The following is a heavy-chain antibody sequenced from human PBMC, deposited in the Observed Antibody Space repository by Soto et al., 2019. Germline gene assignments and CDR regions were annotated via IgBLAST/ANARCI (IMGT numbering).Heavy chain of an antibody. CDR3: ARHEAMVRGVIGTGWFDP. J-gene: IGHJ5*02. V-gene: IGHV4-39*01. Sequence: QLQLQESGPGLVKPSETLSLTCNVSGGSISSSSYYWGWIRQPPGKGLEWIGSIYYSGSTYYNPSLKSRVTISVDTSKNQFSLNLRTVTAADTAVYYCARHEAMVRGVIGTGWFDPWGQGTLVTVSS. D-gene: IGHD3-10*01. CDR1: GGSISSSSYY. CDR2: IYYSGST.